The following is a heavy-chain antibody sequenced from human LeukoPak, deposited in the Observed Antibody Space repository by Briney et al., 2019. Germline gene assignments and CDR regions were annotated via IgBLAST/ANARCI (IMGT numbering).Heavy chain of an antibody. CDR1: GFTFSRFD. J-gene: IGHJ4*02. D-gene: IGHD2-15*01. Sequence: GGSLRLSCAASGFTFSRFDMYWVRQAPGKGLEYVSTINSNGGSTYYANSVKGRFTISRDNTKNTLYLQMNSLGAEDTAVYYCAREKEDIVVVVAAMFDYWGQGTLVTVSS. V-gene: IGHV3-64*01. CDR3: AREKEDIVVVVAAMFDY. CDR2: INSNGGST.